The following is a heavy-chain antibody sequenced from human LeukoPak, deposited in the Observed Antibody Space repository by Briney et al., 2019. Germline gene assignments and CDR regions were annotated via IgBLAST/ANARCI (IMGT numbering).Heavy chain of an antibody. V-gene: IGHV3-23*01. CDR1: GFSSSGYA. CDR3: ARYYDILTGDYRFDY. D-gene: IGHD3-9*01. Sequence: PGGSLRLSCEVPGFSSSGYAMSWVRQAPGKGLEWVSTISVSGGSTYYADSVKGRFTISRDNSKNTVHLQMNSLRAGDTAVYYCARYYDILTGDYRFDYWGQGTLVTVSS. CDR2: ISVSGGST. J-gene: IGHJ4*02.